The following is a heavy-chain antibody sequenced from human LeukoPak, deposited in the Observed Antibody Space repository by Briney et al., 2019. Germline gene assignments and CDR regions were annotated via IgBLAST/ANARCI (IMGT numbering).Heavy chain of an antibody. Sequence: PGGSLRLSCAASGFTFSNYWMHWVRQGPGKGLVWVSRIDTDGSGTTYADSVKGRFTISRDNIKNTLYLQMNSLRAEDTAVYYCARDAAYCGGDCYLFDIWGQGTMVTVSS. CDR2: IDTDGSGT. J-gene: IGHJ3*02. CDR1: GFTFSNYW. CDR3: ARDAAYCGGDCYLFDI. V-gene: IGHV3-74*03. D-gene: IGHD2-21*01.